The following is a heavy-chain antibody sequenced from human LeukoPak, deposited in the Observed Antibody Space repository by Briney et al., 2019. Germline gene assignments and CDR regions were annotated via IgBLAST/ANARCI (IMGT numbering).Heavy chain of an antibody. CDR1: DDSFSSHY. CDR3: ARDLVTVTKGFDI. D-gene: IGHD4-17*01. J-gene: IGHJ3*02. CDR2: ISYIGST. V-gene: IGHV4-59*11. Sequence: SETLSLTCAVSDDSFSSHYWTWIRQPPGKGLEGIGYISYIGSTNYNPSLKSRVTISIDTSKNQCSLKLTSVTAADTAVYYCARDLVTVTKGFDIWGQGTMVSVSS.